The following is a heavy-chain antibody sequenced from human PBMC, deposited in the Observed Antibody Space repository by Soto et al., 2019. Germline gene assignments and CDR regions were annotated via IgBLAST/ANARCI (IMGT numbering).Heavy chain of an antibody. V-gene: IGHV4-59*01. CDR1: GGSISSYY. J-gene: IGHJ4*02. CDR2: IYYSGST. D-gene: IGHD3-22*01. Sequence: PSETLSLTCTVSGGSISSYYWSWIRQPPGKGLEWIGYIYYSGSTNYNPSLKSRVTISVDTSKNQFSLKLSSVTAADTAVYFCARGLTYYYDSSVYYFDYWGQGTLVTVSS. CDR3: ARGLTYYYDSSVYYFDY.